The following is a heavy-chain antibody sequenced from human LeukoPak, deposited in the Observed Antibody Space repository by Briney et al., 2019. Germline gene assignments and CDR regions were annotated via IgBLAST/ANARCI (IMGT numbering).Heavy chain of an antibody. CDR2: IYYSGST. D-gene: IGHD2-15*01. J-gene: IGHJ4*02. CDR3: ARDDCSGGSCYFDY. Sequence: SETLSLTCTVSGGSISSSSYYWGWIRQPPGKGLEWIGTIYYSGSTYYNPSLKSRVTISVDTSKNKFSLELSSVTAADTAVYYCARDDCSGGSCYFDYWGQGTLVTVSS. CDR1: GGSISSSSYY. V-gene: IGHV4-39*07.